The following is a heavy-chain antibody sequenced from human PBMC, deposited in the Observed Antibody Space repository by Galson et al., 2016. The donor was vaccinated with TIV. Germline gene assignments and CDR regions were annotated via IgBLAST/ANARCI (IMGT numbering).Heavy chain of an antibody. CDR1: GGSISGYF. V-gene: IGHV4-4*08. CDR2: IHSSGNT. Sequence: ETLSLTCSVSGGSISGYFWTWIRQPPEKGLEWIGFIHSSGNTDYNPSHRGRVTMSVDTSKNQISLKVTSVTAADTADYYCATSHVGKYEDSGSFDSWGQGTLVTVSS. CDR3: ATSHVGKYEDSGSFDS. J-gene: IGHJ4*02. D-gene: IGHD3-22*01.